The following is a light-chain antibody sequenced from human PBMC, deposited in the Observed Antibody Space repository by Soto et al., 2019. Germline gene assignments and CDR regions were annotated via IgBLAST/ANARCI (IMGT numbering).Light chain of an antibody. CDR1: QGISSY. CDR2: GAS. J-gene: IGKJ2*01. CDR3: LQIHTFPRT. V-gene: IGKV1-9*01. Sequence: DIQLTQSPSFLSASVGDRVIITCRASQGISSYLGWYQQKPGKAPKLLIYGASTLQSGVPSRFSGSGSGTEFTLTISSLQPEDFATYYCLQIHTFPRTFGQGTKLEIK.